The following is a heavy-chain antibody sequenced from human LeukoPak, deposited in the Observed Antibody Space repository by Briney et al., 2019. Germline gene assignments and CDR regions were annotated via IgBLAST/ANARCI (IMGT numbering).Heavy chain of an antibody. CDR1: GGSISSY. CDR2: ISTSGST. CDR3: ARDFIAVDDNEYNFDY. D-gene: IGHD6-19*01. V-gene: IGHV4-4*07. Sequence: SETLSLTCTVSGGSISSYWSWIRQPAGKGLEWIGLISTSGSTNYNPSLKSRVTMSVDTSKTQVSLKLSSVAAADTAVYFCARDFIAVDDNEYNFDYWRQGTVVTVSS. J-gene: IGHJ4*02.